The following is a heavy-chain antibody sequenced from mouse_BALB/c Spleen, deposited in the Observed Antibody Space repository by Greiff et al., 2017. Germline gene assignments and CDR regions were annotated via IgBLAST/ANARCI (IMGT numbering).Heavy chain of an antibody. CDR2: IYPGDGDT. CDR3: ARSSYRYDPMDY. J-gene: IGHJ4*01. D-gene: IGHD2-14*01. Sequence: VQLQQSGAELARPGASVKLSCKASGYTFTSYWMQWVKQRPGQGLEWIGAIYPGDGDTRYTQKFKGKATLTADKSSSTAYMQLSSLASEDSAVYYCARSSYRYDPMDYWGQGTSVTVSS. CDR1: GYTFTSYW. V-gene: IGHV1-87*01.